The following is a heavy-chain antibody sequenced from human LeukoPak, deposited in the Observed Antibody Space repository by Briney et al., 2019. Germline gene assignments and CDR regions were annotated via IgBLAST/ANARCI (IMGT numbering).Heavy chain of an antibody. CDR2: VYHTGHT. J-gene: IGHJ4*02. CDR3: ARHRFGHLFDY. Sequence: SETLSLTCTVSGDSISGYYWSWVRQPPGKGLEWIGYVYHTGHTHYSPSLKSRVTVSLDTSRNQVSLILSSVTAADTAVYYCARHRFGHLFDYWGQGTLVFASS. V-gene: IGHV4-59*01. CDR1: GDSISGYY. D-gene: IGHD3-16*01.